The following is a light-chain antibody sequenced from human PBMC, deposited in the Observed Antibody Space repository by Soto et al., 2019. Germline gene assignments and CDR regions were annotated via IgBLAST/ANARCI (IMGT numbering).Light chain of an antibody. CDR2: GNS. CDR3: QSYDSSLSGYV. Sequence: QSVLTQPPSVSGAPGQRVTISCTWSSSNIGAGYDVHWYQQLPGTAPKLLIYGNSNRPSGVPDRFSGSKSGTSASLAITGLQAADEADYYCQSYDSSLSGYVFGTGTKVTVL. V-gene: IGLV1-40*01. J-gene: IGLJ1*01. CDR1: SSNIGAGYD.